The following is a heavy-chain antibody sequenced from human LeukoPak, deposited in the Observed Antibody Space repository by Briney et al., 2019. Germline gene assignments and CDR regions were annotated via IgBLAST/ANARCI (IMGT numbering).Heavy chain of an antibody. Sequence: GASVKVSCKASGYTFSSYGISWVRQAPGLGLEWMGWISAYDGNTNYAQKVQGRVTMTTDTSTSTAYLELRSLRSDDTAVYYCARAAPYYYYMDVWGKGTTVTVSS. CDR1: GYTFSSYG. J-gene: IGHJ6*03. V-gene: IGHV1-18*01. CDR2: ISAYDGNT. CDR3: ARAAPYYYYMDV.